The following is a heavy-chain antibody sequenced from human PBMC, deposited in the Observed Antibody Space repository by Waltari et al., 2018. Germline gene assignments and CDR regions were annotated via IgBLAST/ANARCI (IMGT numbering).Heavy chain of an antibody. CDR1: GYTLTELS. D-gene: IGHD6-6*01. J-gene: IGHJ3*02. CDR3: ARGAARYTDDAFDI. V-gene: IGHV1-24*01. Sequence: QVQLVQSGAEVKKPGASVKVSCKVSGYTLTELSMHWVRQAPGKGLEWMGGFDPEDGETIYAQKFQGRVTITADESTSTAYMELSSLRSEDTSVYYCARGAARYTDDAFDIWGQGTMVTVSS. CDR2: FDPEDGET.